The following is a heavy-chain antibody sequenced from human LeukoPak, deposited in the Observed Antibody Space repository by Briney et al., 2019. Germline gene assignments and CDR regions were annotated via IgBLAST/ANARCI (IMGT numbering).Heavy chain of an antibody. CDR1: GGTFSSYA. V-gene: IGHV1-69*05. CDR2: IIPIFGTA. CDR3: ARSVDIAYYYYMDV. Sequence: SVKVSCKASGGTFSSYAISWVRQAPGQGLEWMGGIIPIFGTANYAQKFQGRVTITTDESTSTAYRELSSLRSEDTAVYYCARSVDIAYYYYMDVWGKGTTVTVSS. J-gene: IGHJ6*03. D-gene: IGHD5-12*01.